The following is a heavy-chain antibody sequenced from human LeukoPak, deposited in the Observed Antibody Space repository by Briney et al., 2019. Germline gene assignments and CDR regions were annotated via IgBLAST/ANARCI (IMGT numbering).Heavy chain of an antibody. CDR2: INHSGST. Sequence: PSETLSLTCAVYGGSFSGDYWSWIRQPPGKGLEWIGEINHSGSTNYNPSLKSRVTISVDTSKNQFSLKLSSVTAADTAVYYCARGRRAGSTIFGVAPSPYNWFDPWGQGTLVTVSS. J-gene: IGHJ5*02. V-gene: IGHV4-34*01. CDR1: GGSFSGDY. CDR3: ARGRRAGSTIFGVAPSPYNWFDP. D-gene: IGHD3-3*01.